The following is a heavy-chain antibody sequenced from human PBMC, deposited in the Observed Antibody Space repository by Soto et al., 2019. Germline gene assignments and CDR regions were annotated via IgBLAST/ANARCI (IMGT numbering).Heavy chain of an antibody. Sequence: GGSLRLSCAASGFTFSSYSMNWVRQAPGKGLEWVSYISSSSSTIYYADSVKGRFTISRDNAKNSLYLQMNSLRAEDTAVYYCARELRQPCSGGSCYIGFDYWGQGTLVTVSS. CDR3: ARELRQPCSGGSCYIGFDY. J-gene: IGHJ4*02. CDR2: ISSSSSTI. CDR1: GFTFSSYS. D-gene: IGHD2-15*01. V-gene: IGHV3-48*01.